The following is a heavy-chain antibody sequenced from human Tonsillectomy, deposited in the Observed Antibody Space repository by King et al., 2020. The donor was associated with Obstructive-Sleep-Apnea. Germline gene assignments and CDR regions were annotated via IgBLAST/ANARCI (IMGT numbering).Heavy chain of an antibody. CDR3: SKERGRYTSGWIFDS. CDR2: ISYDGTTN. Sequence: VQLVESGGGVVQPGKSLRLSCAASGFTFGSFDIHWVRQAPGKGLEWVAVISYDGTTNYYADAVKGRFTISRDNSKNTVYLQMIRLRAEDTAVYYCSKERGRYTSGWIFDSWGQGILVIVSS. D-gene: IGHD6-19*01. J-gene: IGHJ4*02. CDR1: GFTFGSFD. V-gene: IGHV3-30*18.